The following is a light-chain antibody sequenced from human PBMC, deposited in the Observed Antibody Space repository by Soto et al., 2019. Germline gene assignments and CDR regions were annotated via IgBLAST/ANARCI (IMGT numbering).Light chain of an antibody. J-gene: IGLJ2*01. CDR2: EVS. CDR3: SSYTSSSTVV. Sequence: QSALTQPPSVSGSPGQSVTISCTGTSSDLGSYNRVSWYQQPPGTAPKLMIYEVSNRPSGVPDGFSGSKSGNTASLTISGLQAEEEADYYCSSYTSSSTVVFGGGTKLTVL. V-gene: IGLV2-18*02. CDR1: SSDLGSYNR.